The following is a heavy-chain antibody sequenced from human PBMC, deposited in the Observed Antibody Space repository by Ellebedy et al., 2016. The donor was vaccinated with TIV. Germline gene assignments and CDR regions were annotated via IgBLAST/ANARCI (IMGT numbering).Heavy chain of an antibody. J-gene: IGHJ6*02. CDR1: GFTVSSNY. Sequence: GESLKISCAASGFTVSSNYMSWVRQAPGRGLEWVSVIYSGGSTYYADSVKGRFTVSRDNSKNTLYLQMTSLRAEDTAVYYCARANTAMVRRNHMDVWGQGTTVTVSS. V-gene: IGHV3-66*01. CDR3: ARANTAMVRRNHMDV. CDR2: IYSGGST. D-gene: IGHD5-18*01.